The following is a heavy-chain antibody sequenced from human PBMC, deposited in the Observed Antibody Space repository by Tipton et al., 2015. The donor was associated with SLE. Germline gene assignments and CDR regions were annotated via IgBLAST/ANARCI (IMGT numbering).Heavy chain of an antibody. CDR1: GGSIRSSSYY. Sequence: TLSLTCTVSGGSIRSSSYYWGWIRQPPGKGLEWIGSIYYSVSTYYNPSLKSRVTISVDTSKNQFSLKLSSVTAADTAVYYCASIKAEYYGSGSYYVDWGQGTLVTVSS. D-gene: IGHD3-10*01. CDR3: ASIKAEYYGSGSYYVD. CDR2: IYYSVST. J-gene: IGHJ4*02. V-gene: IGHV4-39*01.